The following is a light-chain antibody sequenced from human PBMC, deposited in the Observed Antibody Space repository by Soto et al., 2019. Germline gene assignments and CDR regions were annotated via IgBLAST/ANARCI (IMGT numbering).Light chain of an antibody. Sequence: DLVMTQSPLSLPVTPGEPASISCRSSQSLLHSNGYNYLDWYLQKPGQSPQLLIDLGSNRASGVPDRFSGSGSGTDFTLKISRVEAEDVGVYYCMQALQTPPYTFGQGTKLEIK. CDR3: MQALQTPPYT. V-gene: IGKV2-28*01. CDR2: LGS. CDR1: QSLLHSNGYNY. J-gene: IGKJ2*01.